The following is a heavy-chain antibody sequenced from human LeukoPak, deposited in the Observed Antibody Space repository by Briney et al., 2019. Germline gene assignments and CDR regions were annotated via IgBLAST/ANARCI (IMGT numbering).Heavy chain of an antibody. CDR3: ASKWFCGGDCYYQIDF. CDR1: GFTFSSYV. V-gene: IGHV3-30*03. CDR2: ISSDENNK. J-gene: IGHJ4*02. D-gene: IGHD2-21*02. Sequence: PGGSLRPSCAASGFTFSSYVMHWVRQAPGKGLEWVALISSDENNKYHADSVKGRFTISRDNSKNTLFLQMNSLRPEDTAVYYCASKWFCGGDCYYQIDFWGQGTLVTVSS.